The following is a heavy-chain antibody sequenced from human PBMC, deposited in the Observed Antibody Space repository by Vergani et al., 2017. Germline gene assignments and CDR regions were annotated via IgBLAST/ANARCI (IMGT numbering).Heavy chain of an antibody. Sequence: EVQLLESGGGLVQPGGSLRLSCAASGFTFSSYAMSWVRQAPGKGLEWVSAIRGSGGSTYYADAVKGRFTISIDNSKNSLYLQMNSLRAEDTAVYYCAKDGXGNTMVRGAACDYHYMEVGGKGTRVTVSS. CDR2: IRGSGGST. D-gene: IGHD3-10*01. CDR3: AKDGXGNTMVRGAACDYHYMEV. CDR1: GFTFSSYA. J-gene: IGHJ6*03. V-gene: IGHV3-23*01.